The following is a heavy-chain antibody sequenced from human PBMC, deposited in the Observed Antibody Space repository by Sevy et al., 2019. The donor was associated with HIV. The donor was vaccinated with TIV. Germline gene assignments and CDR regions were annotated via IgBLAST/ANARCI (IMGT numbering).Heavy chain of an antibody. J-gene: IGHJ4*02. CDR1: GFSFSSYG. V-gene: IGHV3-30*02. D-gene: IGHD2-21*01. Sequence: GSLRLSCAASGFSFSSYGMHWVRQAPGKGLEGMEYIQYDGSNKDYADSVKGRFTISRDNSKNTLYLQMNSLRVEDTAVFYCVKEGGGEGGDHWGQGTLVTVSS. CDR2: IQYDGSNK. CDR3: VKEGGGEGGDH.